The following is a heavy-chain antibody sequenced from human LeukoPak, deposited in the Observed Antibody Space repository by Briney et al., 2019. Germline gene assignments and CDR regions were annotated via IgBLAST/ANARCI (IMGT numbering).Heavy chain of an antibody. CDR1: GFIFDNYG. CDR2: INWNGAGT. D-gene: IGHD5-12*01. CDR3: TTDGYSGYAFDY. J-gene: IGHJ4*02. Sequence: GGSLRLSCAASGFIFDNYGMSWVRQAPGKGLEWVSGINWNGAGTGYADSVKGRFTISRDKAKNSLYLQMNSLKTEDTAVYYCTTDGYSGYAFDYWGQGTLVTVSS. V-gene: IGHV3-20*04.